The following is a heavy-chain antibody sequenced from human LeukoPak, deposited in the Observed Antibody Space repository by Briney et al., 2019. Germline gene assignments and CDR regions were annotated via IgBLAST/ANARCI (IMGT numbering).Heavy chain of an antibody. CDR3: ARADYDILTGYQDLDY. D-gene: IGHD3-9*01. Sequence: PGGSLRLSCAASGFTFSSYSMNWVRQAPGKGLEWVSYISSSSSTIYYADSVKGRFTISRDNAKNSLYLQMNSLRAEDTAVYYCARADYDILTGYQDLDYWGQGTLVTVSS. CDR1: GFTFSSYS. CDR2: ISSSSSTI. V-gene: IGHV3-48*01. J-gene: IGHJ4*02.